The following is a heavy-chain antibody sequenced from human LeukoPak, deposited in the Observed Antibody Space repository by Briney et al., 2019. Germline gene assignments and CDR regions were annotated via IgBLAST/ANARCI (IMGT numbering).Heavy chain of an antibody. Sequence: PGGSLRLSCVASGFMFSDYAMSWVRQAPGKGLEWVSSISSSGGTTFYADSVKGRFTISRDLFKKTVHLEMKAMRAEDTAVYYCARDSSTSLIFPDVWGKGTTVIVSS. CDR2: ISSSGGTT. D-gene: IGHD2-2*01. J-gene: IGHJ6*04. CDR3: ARDSSTSLIFPDV. V-gene: IGHV3-23*01. CDR1: GFMFSDYA.